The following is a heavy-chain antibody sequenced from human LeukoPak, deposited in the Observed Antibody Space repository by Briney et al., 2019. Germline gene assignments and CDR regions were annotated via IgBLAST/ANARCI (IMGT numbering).Heavy chain of an antibody. CDR2: IRQDGSEK. J-gene: IGHJ4*02. CDR3: AKDHGFWSGFLF. CDR1: GFTFSSYW. V-gene: IGHV3-7*01. Sequence: GGSLRLSCAASGFTFSSYWMSWVRQAPGKGLEWVANIRQDGSEKYYVDSVKGQFTISRDNSKNILYLQLNDVRPDDTAVYFCAKDHGFWSGFLFWGQGTLVTVSS. D-gene: IGHD3-3*01.